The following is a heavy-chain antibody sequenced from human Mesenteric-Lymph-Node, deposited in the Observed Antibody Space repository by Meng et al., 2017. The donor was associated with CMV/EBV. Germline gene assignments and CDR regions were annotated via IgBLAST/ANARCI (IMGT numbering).Heavy chain of an antibody. CDR1: GFAFENYA. CDR3: AKDMSIFGVVAKRDFDR. V-gene: IGHV3-9*01. Sequence: SLKISCGASGFAFENYAMHWVRQAPGKGLEWVSSIRYNDGQVCHADSVKGRFYISRDNVKKSLYLQMNSLRPDDTDFYYCAKDMSIFGVVAKRDFDRWGQGTLVTVSS. CDR2: IRYNDGQV. D-gene: IGHD3-3*01. J-gene: IGHJ4*02.